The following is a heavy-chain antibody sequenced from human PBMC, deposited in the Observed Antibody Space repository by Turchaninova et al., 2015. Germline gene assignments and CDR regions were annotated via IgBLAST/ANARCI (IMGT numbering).Heavy chain of an antibody. V-gene: IGHV4-39*01. CDR2: IYYIGRT. CDR1: GDSISSSNYY. CDR3: ASVGDRTRNIDY. J-gene: IGHJ4*02. Sequence: QLQLQESGPGLVKPSETLSLPCTGSGDSISSSNYYWGWIRQPPGKGLDWIGNIYYIGRTYYNPSRKSRVSISVDASDNQFSLKLNSVTAADTAVYFCASVGDRTRNIDYWGQGTLVTVSS. D-gene: IGHD3-16*01.